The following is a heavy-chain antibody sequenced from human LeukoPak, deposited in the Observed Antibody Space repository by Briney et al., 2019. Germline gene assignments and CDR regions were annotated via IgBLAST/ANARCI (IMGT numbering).Heavy chain of an antibody. D-gene: IGHD4-17*01. CDR2: ISGSGGRT. J-gene: IGHJ4*02. CDR3: AKTTVKTYYFDY. V-gene: IGHV3-23*01. Sequence: GGSLRLSCAASGFTFSRYGMSWVRQAPGKGLEWVSAISGSGGRTYYADSVKGRFTISRDNSKNTLYLQMNSLRAEDTAVYYCAKTTVKTYYFDYWGQGTLVTVSS. CDR1: GFTFSRYG.